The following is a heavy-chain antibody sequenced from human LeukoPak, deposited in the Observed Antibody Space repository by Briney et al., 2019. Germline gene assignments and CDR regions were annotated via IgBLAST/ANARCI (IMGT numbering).Heavy chain of an antibody. D-gene: IGHD3-22*01. Sequence: GGSLRLSCAASGFTVSSNYMSWVRQAPGKGLEWVPTIYSGGFTYYADSVKGRFSISRDNSKNTLYLQMNSLRAEDTAVYYCARNLPDSSGQKKNYFDYWGQGTLVTVSS. CDR1: GFTVSSNY. J-gene: IGHJ4*02. CDR2: IYSGGFT. V-gene: IGHV3-66*01. CDR3: ARNLPDSSGQKKNYFDY.